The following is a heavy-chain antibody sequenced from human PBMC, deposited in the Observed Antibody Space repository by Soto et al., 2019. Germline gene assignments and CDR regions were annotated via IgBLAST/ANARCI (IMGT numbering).Heavy chain of an antibody. J-gene: IGHJ3*02. V-gene: IGHV3-15*07. Sequence: GGSLRLSCVASGFIFSNVWMNWVRQAPGKGLEWVGRIKSKSAGGTIDYAAAVKGRFIIARGDSENTLYLQMDSLKTEDTAVYYCGTGEAFDSWGQGTMVTVSS. CDR2: IKSKSAGGTI. D-gene: IGHD7-27*01. CDR1: GFIFSNVW. CDR3: GTGEAFDS.